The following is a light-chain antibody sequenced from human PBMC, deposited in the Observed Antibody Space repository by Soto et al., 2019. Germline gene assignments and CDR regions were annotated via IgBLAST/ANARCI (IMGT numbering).Light chain of an antibody. CDR2: DVS. Sequence: QSVLTQHASVSGSPGQSIAISCTGTSSDVGGYSYVSWYQQQPGKAPKLVISDVSNRPSGVSDRFSGSKSGNTASLTISGLQTEDEADYYCASYTTSSTYVFGTGTKLTVL. J-gene: IGLJ1*01. V-gene: IGLV2-14*01. CDR1: SSDVGGYSY. CDR3: ASYTTSSTYV.